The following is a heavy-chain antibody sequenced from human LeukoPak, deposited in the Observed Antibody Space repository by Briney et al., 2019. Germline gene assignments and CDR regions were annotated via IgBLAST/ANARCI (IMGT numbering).Heavy chain of an antibody. CDR3: ARVIVGATRGGWDY. Sequence: HPGGSLRLSCAASGFTVSTYAMSWVRQAPGKGLEWVSGISGSGGGTYYADSVKGRFTISRDNSKNTLYLQMNSLRVEETAIYYCARVIVGATRGGWDYWGQGAPVTVSS. CDR2: ISGSGGGT. D-gene: IGHD1-26*01. J-gene: IGHJ4*02. V-gene: IGHV3-23*01. CDR1: GFTVSTYA.